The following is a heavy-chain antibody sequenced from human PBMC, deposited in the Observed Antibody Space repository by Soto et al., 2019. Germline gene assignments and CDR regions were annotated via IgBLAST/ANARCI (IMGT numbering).Heavy chain of an antibody. CDR2: INHSGST. J-gene: IGHJ4*02. CDR1: GGSFSGYY. D-gene: IGHD6-6*01. CDR3: ARGRLAARPNYSDY. V-gene: IGHV4-34*01. Sequence: SETLSLTCAVYGGSFSGYYWSWIRQPPGKGLEWIGEINHSGSTNYNPSLKSRVTISVDTSKNQFSLKLSSVTAADTAVYYCARGRLAARPNYSDYWGQGTLVTVSS.